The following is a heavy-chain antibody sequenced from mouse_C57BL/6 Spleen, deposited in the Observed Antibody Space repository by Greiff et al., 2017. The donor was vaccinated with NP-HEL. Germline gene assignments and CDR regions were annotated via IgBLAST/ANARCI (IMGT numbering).Heavy chain of an antibody. CDR3: ARYYSNPYYYAMDY. CDR1: GFNIKDYY. Sequence: EVQLQQSGAELVKPGASVKFSCTASGFNIKDYYMHWVKQRTEQGLEWIGRIDPEDGETKYAPKFPGKATITAATSPNTAYLQLSSLTSEDTAVYYCARYYSNPYYYAMDYWGQGTSVTVSS. D-gene: IGHD2-5*01. J-gene: IGHJ4*01. CDR2: IDPEDGET. V-gene: IGHV14-2*01.